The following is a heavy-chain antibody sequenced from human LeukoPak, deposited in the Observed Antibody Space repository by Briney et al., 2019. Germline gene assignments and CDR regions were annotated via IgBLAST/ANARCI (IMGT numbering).Heavy chain of an antibody. Sequence: GGSLRLSCEASGCMFDTYGMHWVRQAPGKGLEWVAFIRYDGVDKYYADSVKGRFTISRDNSKNTVFLQLNSLRAEDAGVYYCAKDPLVFAEAAYFFDDWGQRALVTLSS. J-gene: IGHJ4*02. CDR1: GCMFDTYG. D-gene: IGHD6-13*01. CDR3: AKDPLVFAEAAYFFDD. V-gene: IGHV3-30*02. CDR2: IRYDGVDK.